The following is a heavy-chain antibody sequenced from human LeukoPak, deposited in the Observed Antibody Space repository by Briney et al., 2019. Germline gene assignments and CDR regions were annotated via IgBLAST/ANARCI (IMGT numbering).Heavy chain of an antibody. CDR2: ISAYDGNT. Sequence: ASVKVSCKASGYTFTSYSMHWVRQAPGQGLEWMGWISAYDGNTNYAQKLQGRVTMTTDKSTGTAYMELRSLRSDDTAVYYCARDPVHYYDTSGYWSYWGQGTLVTVSS. D-gene: IGHD3-22*01. J-gene: IGHJ4*02. CDR3: ARDPVHYYDTSGYWSY. V-gene: IGHV1-18*04. CDR1: GYTFTSYS.